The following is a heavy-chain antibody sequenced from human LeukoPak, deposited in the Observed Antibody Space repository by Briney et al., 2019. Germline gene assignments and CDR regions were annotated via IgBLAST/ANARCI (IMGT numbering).Heavy chain of an antibody. J-gene: IGHJ4*02. CDR3: ARRYCSSTTCTLDY. CDR2: ISGSGGAI. Sequence: GGSLRLSCAASGFTFSTYEMNWVRQAPGKGLEWVSHISGSGGAIYYADSVKGQFTISRDNAKNSLYLQMNSLRAEDTAVYYCARRYCSSTTCTLDYWGQGTLVTVSS. D-gene: IGHD2-2*01. V-gene: IGHV3-48*03. CDR1: GFTFSTYE.